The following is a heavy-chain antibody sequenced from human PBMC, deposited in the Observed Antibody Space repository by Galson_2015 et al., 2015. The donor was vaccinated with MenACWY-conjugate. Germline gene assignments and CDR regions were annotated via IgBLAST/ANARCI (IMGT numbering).Heavy chain of an antibody. CDR1: GFTFSSYG. Sequence: SLRLSCAASGFTFSSYGMHWVRQAPDKGLEWVAVISYDGSNKYYANSVKGRFTISRDNSKNTLYLQMNSLRAEDTAVYYCAKDQDSSSWYSYFDYWGQGPLVTVSS. J-gene: IGHJ4*02. CDR2: ISYDGSNK. V-gene: IGHV3-30*18. CDR3: AKDQDSSSWYSYFDY. D-gene: IGHD6-13*01.